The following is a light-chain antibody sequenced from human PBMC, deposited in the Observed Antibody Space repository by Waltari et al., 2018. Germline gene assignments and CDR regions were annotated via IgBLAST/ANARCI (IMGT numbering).Light chain of an antibody. CDR1: HDISSTY. Sequence: EIVLTQSQDTLPLSPGDRSTLSCRASHDISSTYLAWYQHKPGQPPRLLIYRASNRATGIPARFSGGGSGRDFTLTISRLEPEDFAVYYCQQYGSSPYTFGRGTKVEIK. CDR2: RAS. V-gene: IGKV3-20*01. CDR3: QQYGSSPYT. J-gene: IGKJ2*01.